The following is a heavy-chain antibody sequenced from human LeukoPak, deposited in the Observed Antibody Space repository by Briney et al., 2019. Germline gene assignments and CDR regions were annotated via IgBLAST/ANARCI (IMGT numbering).Heavy chain of an antibody. CDR2: INHSGST. J-gene: IGHJ5*02. CDR1: GGSFSGYY. CDR3: ARYKRSDTRITMVRGVTHNWFGP. V-gene: IGHV4-34*01. Sequence: SETLSLTCAVYGGSFSGYYWSWIRQPPGKGLEWIGEINHSGSTNYNPSLKSRVTISVDTSKNQFSLKLSSVTAADTAVYYCARYKRSDTRITMVRGVTHNWFGPWGQGTLVTVSS. D-gene: IGHD3-10*01.